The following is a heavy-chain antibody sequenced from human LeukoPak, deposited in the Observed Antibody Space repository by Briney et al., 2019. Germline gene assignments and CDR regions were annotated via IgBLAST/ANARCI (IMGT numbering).Heavy chain of an antibody. Sequence: GSSVKVSCKASGGTFSSYAISWVRQAPGQGLEWMGGILPIFGTANYAQKYQGRVTITTDESTITAYMELSSLRSEDTAVYYCARYPDYGDYWFDPWGQGTLVTVSS. V-gene: IGHV1-69*05. D-gene: IGHD4-17*01. J-gene: IGHJ5*02. CDR3: ARYPDYGDYWFDP. CDR1: GGTFSSYA. CDR2: ILPIFGTA.